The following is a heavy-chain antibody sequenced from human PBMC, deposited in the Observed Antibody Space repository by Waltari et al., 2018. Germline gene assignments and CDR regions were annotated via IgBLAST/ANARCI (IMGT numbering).Heavy chain of an antibody. CDR2: RKQYGSEK. J-gene: IGHJ4*02. D-gene: IGHD5-12*01. CDR1: GFPFSSYW. Sequence: GQLVGSGGGLVKPGGSLRLSCAASGFPFSSYWMSWVRQAPGKGLGWVANRKQYGSEKYYVDSVKGRFTISRANAKNSLYLQMDSLRAEDTAVYYCARGGAGRLDYWGQGTLVTVSS. V-gene: IGHV3-7*01. CDR3: ARGGAGRLDY.